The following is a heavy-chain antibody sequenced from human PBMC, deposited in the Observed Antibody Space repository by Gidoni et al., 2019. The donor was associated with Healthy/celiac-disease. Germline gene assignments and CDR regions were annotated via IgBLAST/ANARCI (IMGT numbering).Heavy chain of an antibody. CDR2: IYYSGST. Sequence: VPLQESGPGLVKPSETLSLTSTASGDSASSGSYYWSWIRQPPGKGLEWIGYIYYSGSTNYNPSLKSRVTISVDTSKNQFSLKLSSVTAADTAVYYCARWVGTAVAGLFDYWGQGTLVTVSS. CDR1: GDSASSGSYY. CDR3: ARWVGTAVAGLFDY. J-gene: IGHJ4*02. D-gene: IGHD6-19*01. V-gene: IGHV4-61*01.